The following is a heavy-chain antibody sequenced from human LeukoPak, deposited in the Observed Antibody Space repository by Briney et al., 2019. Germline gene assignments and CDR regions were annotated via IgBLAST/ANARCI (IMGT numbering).Heavy chain of an antibody. Sequence: SWVRQXPGXXLEWVSVIYSDGSTYYTDSVKGRFTISRDNSKNTLHLQMNSLRAEDTAVYYCARGYGGNSGWYYYMDVWGTGTTVTVSS. J-gene: IGHJ6*03. V-gene: IGHV3-53*01. CDR2: IYSDGST. D-gene: IGHD4-23*01. CDR3: ARGYGGNSGWYYYMDV.